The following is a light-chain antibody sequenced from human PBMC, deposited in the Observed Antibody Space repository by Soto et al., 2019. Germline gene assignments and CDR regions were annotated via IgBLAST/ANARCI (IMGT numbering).Light chain of an antibody. J-gene: IGLJ3*02. CDR2: LNSDGSH. V-gene: IGLV4-69*01. CDR1: SGRSSYA. CDR3: QTWGTGIRV. Sequence: QSVLTQSPSASASLGASGKLTCTLSSGRSSYAIGWHQQQPEKGPRFLMKLNSDGSHTRGDGIPDRFSGSSSGAERYLTISSLQSEDEADYYCQTWGTGIRVFGGGTKLTVL.